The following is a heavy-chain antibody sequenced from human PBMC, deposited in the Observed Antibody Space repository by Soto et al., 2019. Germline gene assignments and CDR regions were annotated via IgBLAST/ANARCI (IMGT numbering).Heavy chain of an antibody. V-gene: IGHV1-46*03. CDR2: INPSGGST. D-gene: IGHD2-15*01. CDR1: GYSFITYY. Sequence: ASVKVSCKASGYSFITYYLHWVRQAPGQGLEWMAIINPSGGSTTYAQKFQGRVTLTRDTSTSTVYLELSSLKSDDTAVYYCAIYFSGSNCPGPWNWGLGTLVTVSS. J-gene: IGHJ1*01. CDR3: AIYFSGSNCPGPWN.